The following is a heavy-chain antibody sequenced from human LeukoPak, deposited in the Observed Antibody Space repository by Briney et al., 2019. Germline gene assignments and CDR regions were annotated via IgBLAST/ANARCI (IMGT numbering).Heavy chain of an antibody. D-gene: IGHD2-2*01. CDR1: GGTFSSYA. V-gene: IGHV1-69*13. Sequence: SVKVSCKASGGTFSSYAISWVRQAPGQGLEWMGGIIPIFGTANYAQKFQGRVTITADESTSTTYMELSSLRSEDTAVYYCARAVTPYQLLHNWFDPWGQGTLVTVSS. J-gene: IGHJ5*02. CDR3: ARAVTPYQLLHNWFDP. CDR2: IIPIFGTA.